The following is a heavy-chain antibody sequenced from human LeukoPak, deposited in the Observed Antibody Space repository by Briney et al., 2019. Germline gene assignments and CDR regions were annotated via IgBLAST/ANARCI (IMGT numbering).Heavy chain of an antibody. CDR1: GFTFDDYA. J-gene: IGHJ4*02. Sequence: GGSLRLSCAASGFTFDDYAMHWVRQAPGKGLEWVSGISWNSGSIYYADSVKGRFTISRDNAKNSLYLQMNSLRAEDTAVYYCTIAADYWGQGTLVTVSS. CDR2: ISWNSGSI. D-gene: IGHD6-13*01. V-gene: IGHV3-9*01. CDR3: TIAADY.